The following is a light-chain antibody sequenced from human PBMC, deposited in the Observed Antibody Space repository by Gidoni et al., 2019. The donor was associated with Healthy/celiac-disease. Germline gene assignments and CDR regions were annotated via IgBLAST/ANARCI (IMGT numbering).Light chain of an antibody. V-gene: IGKV3-15*01. CDR1: QSVSSN. Sequence: EIVMTQSPATRSVAPGERATLSCRASQSVSSNLAWYQQKPGQAPRLLIYGASTRATGIPARFSGSGSGTEFTLTISSLQSEDFAVYYCQQYNNWPPGFGQGTKLEIK. CDR3: QQYNNWPPG. CDR2: GAS. J-gene: IGKJ2*03.